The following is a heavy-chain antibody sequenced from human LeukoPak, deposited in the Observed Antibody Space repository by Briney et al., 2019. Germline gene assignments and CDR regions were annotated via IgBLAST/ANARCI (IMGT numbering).Heavy chain of an antibody. CDR2: MNPNSGNT. V-gene: IGHV1-8*03. D-gene: IGHD1-1*01. CDR3: ARGPKNAGYYFDY. Sequence: ASVKVSCKASGYTFTSYDINWVRQATGQGLEWMGWMNPNSGNTGYAQKFQGRVTITRNTSISTAYMELSSLRSEDTAVYYCARGPKNAGYYFDYWGQGTVVTVSS. CDR1: GYTFTSYD. J-gene: IGHJ4*02.